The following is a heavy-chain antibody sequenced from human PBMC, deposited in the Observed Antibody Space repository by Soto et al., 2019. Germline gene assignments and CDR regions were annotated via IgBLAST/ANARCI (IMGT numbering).Heavy chain of an antibody. V-gene: IGHV4-59*01. J-gene: IGHJ4*02. D-gene: IGHD6-19*01. CDR3: ARENSSGNFFDY. CDR2: IYYSGST. Sequence: SETLSLTCTVSGGSISIYYWSWIRQPPGKGLEWIGYIYYSGSTNYNPSLKSRVTISVDTSKNQFSLKLSSVTAADTAVYYCARENSSGNFFDYWGQGTLVTSPQ. CDR1: GGSISIYY.